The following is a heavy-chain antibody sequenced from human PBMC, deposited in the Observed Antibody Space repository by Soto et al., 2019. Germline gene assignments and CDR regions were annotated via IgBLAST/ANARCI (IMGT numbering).Heavy chain of an antibody. Sequence: QVQLVQSGAEVKKPGSSVKVSCKASGGTFSSYTISWVRQAPGQGLEWMGRIIPILGIANYAQKFQGRVTITADKSTSTAYMELSSLRSEDTAVYYCAREGLHIVVVTAILGGLGWFDPWGQGTLVTVSS. CDR1: GGTFSSYT. J-gene: IGHJ5*02. CDR2: IIPILGIA. V-gene: IGHV1-69*08. D-gene: IGHD2-21*02. CDR3: AREGLHIVVVTAILGGLGWFDP.